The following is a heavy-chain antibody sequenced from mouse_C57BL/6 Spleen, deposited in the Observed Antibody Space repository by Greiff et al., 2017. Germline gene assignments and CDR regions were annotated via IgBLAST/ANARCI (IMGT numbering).Heavy chain of an antibody. V-gene: IGHV1-82*01. CDR2: IYPGDGDT. CDR1: GYAFSSSW. D-gene: IGHD2-5*01. CDR3: ARSLHSKGDY. J-gene: IGHJ2*01. Sequence: VQLQQSGPELVKPGASVKISCKASGYAFSSSWMNWVKQRSGKGLEWIGRIYPGDGDTNYNGKFKGKATLTADKSSSTAYMQLSSLTSEDSAVYFCARSLHSKGDYWGQGTTLTVSS.